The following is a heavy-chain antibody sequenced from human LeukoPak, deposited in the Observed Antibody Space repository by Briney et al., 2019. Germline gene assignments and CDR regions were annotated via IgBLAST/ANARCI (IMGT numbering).Heavy chain of an antibody. CDR1: GFTFNDYG. V-gene: IGHV3-9*01. CDR3: AKDSIPLYGSGSYFDY. J-gene: IGHJ4*02. Sequence: GGSLRLSCAASGFTFNDYGMSWVRQAPGKGLEWVSGISWNSGSIGYADSVKGRFTISRDNAKNSLYLQMNSLRAEDTALYYCAKDSIPLYGSGSYFDYWGQGTLVTVSS. D-gene: IGHD3-10*01. CDR2: ISWNSGSI.